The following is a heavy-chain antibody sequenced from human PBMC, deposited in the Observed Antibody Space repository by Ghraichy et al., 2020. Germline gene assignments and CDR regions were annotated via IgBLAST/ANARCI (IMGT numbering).Heavy chain of an antibody. V-gene: IGHV4-34*12. J-gene: IGHJ4*02. CDR3: ARLSAFIVGATRSFDC. CDR1: GGSFSGYY. D-gene: IGHD1-26*01. CDR2: VIHRGNT. Sequence: SETLSLTCAAYGGSFSGYYWTWIRQPPGTGLEWIGVVIHRGNTNYNPSLKSRVTISVDTSRNQFSLKMTSVTAADTAVYYCARLSAFIVGATRSFDCWGRGTLVNVSS.